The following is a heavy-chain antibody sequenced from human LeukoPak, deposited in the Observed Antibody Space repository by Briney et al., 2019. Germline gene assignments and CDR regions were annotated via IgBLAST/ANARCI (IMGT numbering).Heavy chain of an antibody. CDR1: GFTFSSYA. CDR2: ISYDGSNE. CDR3: ARTYYYGSGSHNWFDP. Sequence: GGSLRLSCAASGFTFSSYAMHWVRQAPGKGLEWVAVISYDGSNEYYADSVKGRFTISRDNSKNTLYLQMNSLRAEDTAVYYCARTYYYGSGSHNWFDPWGQGTLVTVSS. J-gene: IGHJ5*02. D-gene: IGHD3-10*01. V-gene: IGHV3-30-3*01.